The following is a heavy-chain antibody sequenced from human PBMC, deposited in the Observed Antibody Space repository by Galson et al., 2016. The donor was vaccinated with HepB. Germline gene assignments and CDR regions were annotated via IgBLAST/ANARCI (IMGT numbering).Heavy chain of an antibody. Sequence: SLRLSCAASEFTFSSYAMHWVRQAPGKGLEYVSSISSDGGGTYYADSVKGRFTISRDNSKNTLFLQMRSLRAEDTAVYYCVKGEAGYYYGDWGQGTLVTVSS. V-gene: IGHV3-64D*06. D-gene: IGHD3-10*01. CDR3: VKGEAGYYYGD. CDR2: ISSDGGGT. J-gene: IGHJ1*01. CDR1: EFTFSSYA.